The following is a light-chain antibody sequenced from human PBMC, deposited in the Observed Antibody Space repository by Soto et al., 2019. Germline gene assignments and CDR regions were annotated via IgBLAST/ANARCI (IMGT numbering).Light chain of an antibody. CDR1: QSLGTN. J-gene: IGKJ1*01. CDR3: QQYNMWPRT. CDR2: GAS. Sequence: EIVRRQSPATLSVSPGERATLSCRASQSLGTNLAWFQQKPGQAPRLLIHGASTRATGTPARFSGSGSGTEFTLTISSLQSEDFAVYYCQQYNMWPRTFGQGTKV. V-gene: IGKV3-15*01.